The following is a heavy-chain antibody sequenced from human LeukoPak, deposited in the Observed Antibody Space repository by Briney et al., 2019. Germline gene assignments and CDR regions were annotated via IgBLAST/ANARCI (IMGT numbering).Heavy chain of an antibody. V-gene: IGHV3-48*02. J-gene: IGHJ4*02. CDR1: GFSFTSYS. CDR3: ARDGRPCDY. CDR2: ISSISTTI. Sequence: PGWSLRLSCAASGFSFTSYSMSWVRQAPGKGLEWLSFISSISTTIYYADSVKGRFTVSRDNAKNSLYLQMNSLRDEDTAVYYCARDGRPCDYWGQGTQVIVSS.